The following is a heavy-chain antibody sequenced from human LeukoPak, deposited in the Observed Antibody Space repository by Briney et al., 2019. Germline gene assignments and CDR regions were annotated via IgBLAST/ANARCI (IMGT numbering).Heavy chain of an antibody. CDR2: IKQDGSEK. J-gene: IGHJ4*02. CDR1: GLTFNSYW. V-gene: IGHV3-7*04. CDR3: ARARYNTRGLFDS. Sequence: AGGSLRVSCAASGLTFNSYWTTWVRQAPGKGLEWVASIKQDGSEKYYVDSVKGRFTVSRDNAKNSLYLQMDSPRAEDTAVYYCARARYNTRGLFDSWGQGTLVTVSS. D-gene: IGHD1-14*01.